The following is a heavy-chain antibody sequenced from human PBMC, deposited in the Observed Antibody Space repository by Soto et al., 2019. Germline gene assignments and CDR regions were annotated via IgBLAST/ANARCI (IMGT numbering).Heavy chain of an antibody. Sequence: QVQLPESGPGLVKPSQTLSLTCTVSGGSISSTGYFWTWIRQHPGTGLEWIGYIFYSGSTFHDPSLKSRVTISVDTSKNQFSLELSSVTAADTAVYSCAREAGSGDYFDCWGQGTLVTVSS. J-gene: IGHJ4*02. V-gene: IGHV4-31*03. CDR3: AREAGSGDYFDC. D-gene: IGHD1-26*01. CDR2: IFYSGST. CDR1: GGSISSTGYF.